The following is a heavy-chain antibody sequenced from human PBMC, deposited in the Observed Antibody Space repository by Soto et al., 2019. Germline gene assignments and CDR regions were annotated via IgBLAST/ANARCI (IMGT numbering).Heavy chain of an antibody. CDR3: ARGLPAFDPYFDY. J-gene: IGHJ4*02. V-gene: IGHV4-34*01. CDR1: GGSFSGYY. D-gene: IGHD3-9*01. CDR2: INHSGST. Sequence: SETLSLTCAVYGGSFSGYYWSWIRQPPGKGLEWIGEINHSGSTNYNPSLKSRVTISVDTSKNQFSLKLSSVTAADTAVYYCARGLPAFDPYFDYWGQGTLVTVS.